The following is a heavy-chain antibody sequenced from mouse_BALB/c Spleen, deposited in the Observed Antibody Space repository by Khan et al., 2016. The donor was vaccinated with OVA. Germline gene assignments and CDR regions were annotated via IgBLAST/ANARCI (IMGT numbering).Heavy chain of an antibody. CDR2: ISGDSSTI. D-gene: IGHD1-1*01. CDR3: ATSYYYGYYFDY. J-gene: IGHJ2*01. CDR1: GFTFSSYG. Sequence: EVQLVESGGGLVQPGGSRTLSCAASGFTFSSYGMHWVRQAPEKGLEWVAYISGDSSTIYYADTVKGRFTISRDNPKNTLFLQMTSLMSEDTAMYYCATSYYYGYYFDYWGPGTTRTVSS. V-gene: IGHV5-17*02.